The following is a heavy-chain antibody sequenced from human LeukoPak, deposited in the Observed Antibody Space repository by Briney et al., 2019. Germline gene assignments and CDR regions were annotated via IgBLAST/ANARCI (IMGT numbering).Heavy chain of an antibody. V-gene: IGHV3-7*01. Sequence: GGSLRLSCVASGFTFSSSWMAWVRQAPGKGLQWVANINHDGSVKDYVGSVKGRFAISRDNAQNSFYLQMNSLETDDTAVYYCAKDSYSKGDYWGQGTLVTVSS. CDR1: GFTFSSSW. CDR2: INHDGSVK. CDR3: AKDSYSKGDY. J-gene: IGHJ4*02. D-gene: IGHD4-11*01.